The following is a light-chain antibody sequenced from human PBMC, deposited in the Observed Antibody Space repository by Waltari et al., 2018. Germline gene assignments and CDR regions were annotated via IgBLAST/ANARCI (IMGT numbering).Light chain of an antibody. CDR3: SSFTTSKTRV. CDR2: DVD. Sequence: QSALIQPASLSASPGQSIPISCTGTSTDIGAYDFVSWHQQHPGKVPKLIIYDVDIRPSGISNRFSGSKSGNTASLTISGLQAEDDSDYYCSSFTTSKTRVFGGGTRVTVL. V-gene: IGLV2-14*03. CDR1: STDIGAYDF. J-gene: IGLJ2*01.